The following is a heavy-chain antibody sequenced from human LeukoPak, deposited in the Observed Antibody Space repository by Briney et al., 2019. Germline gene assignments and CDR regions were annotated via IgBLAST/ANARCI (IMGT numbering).Heavy chain of an antibody. CDR1: GGSFSGYY. V-gene: IGHV4-34*01. Sequence: SETLSLTCAVYGGSFSGYYWSWIRQPPGKGLEWIGEINHSGSTNYNPSLKSRVTISVDTSKNQFSLKLSSVTAADTAVYYCARLRLVTMVRGVRNWFDPWGQGTLVTVSS. CDR2: INHSGST. D-gene: IGHD3-10*01. J-gene: IGHJ5*02. CDR3: ARLRLVTMVRGVRNWFDP.